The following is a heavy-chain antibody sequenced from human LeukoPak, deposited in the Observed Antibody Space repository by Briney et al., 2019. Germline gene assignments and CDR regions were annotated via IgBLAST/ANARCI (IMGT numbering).Heavy chain of an antibody. Sequence: GGSLRLSCAASGFTVSSNYMSWVRQAPGKGLEWVSVIYSGGSTYYADSVKGRFTISRDNAKNSLYLQMNSLRAEDTAVYYCAIMADDDAFDIWGQGTMVTVSS. CDR2: IYSGGST. CDR3: AIMADDDAFDI. CDR1: GFTVSSNY. D-gene: IGHD2-8*01. J-gene: IGHJ3*02. V-gene: IGHV3-53*01.